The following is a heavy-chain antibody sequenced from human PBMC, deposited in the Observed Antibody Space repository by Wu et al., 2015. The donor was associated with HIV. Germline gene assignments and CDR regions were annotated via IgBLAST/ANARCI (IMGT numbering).Heavy chain of an antibody. D-gene: IGHD4-23*01. CDR3: AKGGVYVVNVGDYSYYYYIDV. CDR1: GYTFTSYG. V-gene: IGHV1-18*01. J-gene: IGHJ6*03. CDR2: ISAYNDNT. Sequence: QVQLVQSGAEVKKPGASVKVSCKASGYTFTSYGISWVRQAPGQGLEWMGWISAYNDNTNYAHNLQGRLVMTTDTSASTAYMELRSLGYDDTAVYYCAKGGVYVVNVGDYSYYYYIDVWGKGTTVIVSS.